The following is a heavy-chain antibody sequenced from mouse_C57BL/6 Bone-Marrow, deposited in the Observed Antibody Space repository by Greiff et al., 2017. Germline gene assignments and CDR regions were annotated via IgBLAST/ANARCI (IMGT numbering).Heavy chain of an antibody. D-gene: IGHD2-3*01. V-gene: IGHV1-26*01. CDR3: ARSDGYYFYYAMDY. CDR1: GYTFTDYY. CDR2: INPNNGGT. J-gene: IGHJ4*01. Sequence: EVQLQQSGPELVKPGASVKISCTASGYTFTDYYMNWVRQSPGKSLEWIGDINPNNGGTSYNQKFKGKATLTVDKSSSTAYMELRSLTSGDSAVYYCARSDGYYFYYAMDYWGQGTSVTVSS.